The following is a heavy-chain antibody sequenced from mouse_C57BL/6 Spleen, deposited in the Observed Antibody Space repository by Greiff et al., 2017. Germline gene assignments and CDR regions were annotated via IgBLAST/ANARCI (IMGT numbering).Heavy chain of an antibody. Sequence: EVKLVESGGDLVKPGGSLKLSCAASGFTFSSYGMSWVRQTPDKRLEWVATISSGGSCTYYPDSVKGRFTISRDNAKNTLYLQMSSLKSEDTAMYDCARLDSNARWFDGWGKGTTVTVSA. V-gene: IGHV5-6*02. CDR3: ARLDSNARWFDG. D-gene: IGHD2-5*01. CDR1: GFTFSSYG. J-gene: IGHJ1*03. CDR2: ISSGGSCT.